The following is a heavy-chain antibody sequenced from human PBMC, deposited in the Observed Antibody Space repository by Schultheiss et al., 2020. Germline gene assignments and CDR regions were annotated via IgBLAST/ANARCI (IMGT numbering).Heavy chain of an antibody. Sequence: SETLSLTCAVYGGSFSGYYWSWIRQPPGKGLEWIGEINHSGSTNYNPSLKSRVTISVDTSKNQFSLKLSSVTAADTAVYYCARQGIRVYATIYYYYGMDVWGKGTTVNVSS. V-gene: IGHV4-34*01. CDR2: INHSGST. CDR3: ARQGIRVYATIYYYYGMDV. CDR1: GGSFSGYY. J-gene: IGHJ6*04. D-gene: IGHD2-8*01.